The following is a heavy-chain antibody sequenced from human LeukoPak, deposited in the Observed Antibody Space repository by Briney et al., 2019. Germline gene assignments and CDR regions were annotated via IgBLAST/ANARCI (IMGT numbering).Heavy chain of an antibody. J-gene: IGHJ4*02. CDR2: IRYDGSNK. V-gene: IGHV3-30*02. Sequence: GRSLRLSCAASGFTFSSYGMHWVRQAPGKGLEWVAFIRYDGSNKYYADSVKGRFTISRDNSKNTLYLQMNSLRAEDTAVYYCAKGGRYSYGYGLLGYWGQGTLVTVSS. CDR1: GFTFSSYG. CDR3: AKGGRYSYGYGLLGY. D-gene: IGHD5-18*01.